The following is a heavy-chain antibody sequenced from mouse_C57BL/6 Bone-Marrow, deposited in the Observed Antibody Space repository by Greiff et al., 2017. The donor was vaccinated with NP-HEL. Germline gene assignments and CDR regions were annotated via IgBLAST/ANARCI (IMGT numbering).Heavy chain of an antibody. J-gene: IGHJ4*01. CDR2: ISSGGSYT. CDR3: ANYEKSLYYYAMDY. Sequence: EVKLMESGGDLVKPGGSLKLSCAASGFTFSSYGMSWVRQTPDKRLEWVATISSGGSYTYYPDSVKGRFTISRDNDKNTLYLQMSSLKSEDTAMYYCANYEKSLYYYAMDYWGQGTSVTVSS. D-gene: IGHD2-4*01. V-gene: IGHV5-6*01. CDR1: GFTFSSYG.